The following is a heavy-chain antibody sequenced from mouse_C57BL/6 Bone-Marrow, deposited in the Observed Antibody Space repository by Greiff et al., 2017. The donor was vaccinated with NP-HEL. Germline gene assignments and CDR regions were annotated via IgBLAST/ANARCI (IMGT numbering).Heavy chain of an antibody. CDR2: IYPGNSDT. CDR1: GYTFTSYW. Sequence: VQLKESGTVLARPGASVKMSCKTSGYTFTSYWMHWVKQRPGQGLEWIGAIYPGNSDTSYNQKFKGKAKLTAVTPASTAYMELSSLTNEDSAVYYCTPLGPYAMDYWGQGTSVTVSS. CDR3: TPLGPYAMDY. V-gene: IGHV1-5*01. J-gene: IGHJ4*01. D-gene: IGHD3-3*01.